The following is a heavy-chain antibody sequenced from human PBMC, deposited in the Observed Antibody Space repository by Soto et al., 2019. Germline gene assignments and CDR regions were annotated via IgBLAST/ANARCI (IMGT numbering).Heavy chain of an antibody. D-gene: IGHD2-15*01. J-gene: IGHJ6*02. Sequence: QTRSLTCVGSGYTVSSNSVAWNWVRQSPSRGLEWLGRTYYRSRWYSDYAVSVRSRIDINADTSKNQVSLQLNSVTPEDTAVYYCARSEEDSDYYYYGMDVWGQGTTVTVSS. CDR1: GYTVSSNSVA. CDR2: TYYRSRWYS. CDR3: ARSEEDSDYYYYGMDV. V-gene: IGHV6-1*01.